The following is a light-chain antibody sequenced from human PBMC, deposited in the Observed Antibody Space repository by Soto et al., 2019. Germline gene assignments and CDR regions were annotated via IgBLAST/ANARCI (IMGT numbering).Light chain of an antibody. CDR3: QQHFGTPFT. CDR1: QSVLYNSNNKSY. CDR2: WAS. Sequence: DIVMTQSPDSLAVSLGERATINCKSSQSVLYNSNNKSYLAWYQQKPGQPPKLLIYWASTRESGVPDRFSGSGSGKDFTLTISSLQAEDVAFYYCQQHFGTPFTFGPGTKVEI. J-gene: IGKJ3*01. V-gene: IGKV4-1*01.